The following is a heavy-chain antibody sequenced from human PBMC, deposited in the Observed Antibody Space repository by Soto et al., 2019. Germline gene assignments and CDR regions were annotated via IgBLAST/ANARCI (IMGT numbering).Heavy chain of an antibody. V-gene: IGHV4-30-4*01. CDR2: IYYSGNT. D-gene: IGHD3-16*01. CDR3: AREGGESSDGLYYFDS. Sequence: SETLSLTSTVSGGSTSSDNYWSWILQPPGKGLEWIGHIYYSGNTDYNPSLKSRLAISIDTSKNQFSLKLSSVTAADTAVYFCAREGGESSDGLYYFDSWGQGSLVTVSS. J-gene: IGHJ4*02. CDR1: GGSTSSDNY.